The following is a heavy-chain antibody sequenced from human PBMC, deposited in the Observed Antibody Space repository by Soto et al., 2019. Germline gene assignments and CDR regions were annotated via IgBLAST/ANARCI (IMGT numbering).Heavy chain of an antibody. J-gene: IGHJ6*02. V-gene: IGHV3-30-3*01. Sequence: SLRLSCAASGFTFSSYAMHWVRQAPGKGLEWVAVISYDGSNKYYADSVKGRFTISRGNSKNTLYLQMNSLRAEDTAVYYCARDINSGWQIYYYYGMDVWGQGTTVTVSS. CDR3: ARDINSGWQIYYYYGMDV. CDR1: GFTFSSYA. CDR2: ISYDGSNK. D-gene: IGHD6-19*01.